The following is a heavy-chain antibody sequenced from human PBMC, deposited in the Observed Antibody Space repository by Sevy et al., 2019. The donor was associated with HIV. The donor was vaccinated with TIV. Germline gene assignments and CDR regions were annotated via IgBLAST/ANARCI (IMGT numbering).Heavy chain of an antibody. Sequence: GGSLRRSCAASGFTFSSYSMNWVRQAPGKGLEWVSYISSISSTIYYADSVKGRFTISRDNAKNSLYLQRNSLRDEDTAVYYCARDSGSYYMDVWGKGTTVTVSS. CDR2: ISSISSTI. V-gene: IGHV3-48*02. CDR1: GFTFSSYS. CDR3: ARDSGSYYMDV. J-gene: IGHJ6*03. D-gene: IGHD1-26*01.